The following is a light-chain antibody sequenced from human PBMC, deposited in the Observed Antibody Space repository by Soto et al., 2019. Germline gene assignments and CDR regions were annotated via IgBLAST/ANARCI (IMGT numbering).Light chain of an antibody. V-gene: IGKV3-15*01. CDR1: QSVGNN. J-gene: IGKJ5*01. CDR2: GAS. Sequence: EIGMKQSPGTLSVSPGERVTLSCRASQSVGNNLAWHQQKPGQAPGLLIYGASTRATGFPARFSGSGSGTEFTLTISSLQSEDFAVYYCQQYNGWPITFGQGTRLEI. CDR3: QQYNGWPIT.